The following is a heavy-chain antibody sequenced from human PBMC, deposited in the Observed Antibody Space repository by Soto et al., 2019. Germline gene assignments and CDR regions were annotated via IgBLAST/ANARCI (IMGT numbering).Heavy chain of an antibody. CDR3: ASGLNPSPGKAVAGMIDY. V-gene: IGHV3-21*01. Sequence: EVHLVESGGGLVKPGGSLRLSCAASGFTFNIYTMNWVRQAPGKGLEWVSSISSSSSYINYADSAKGRFTISRDNAKNSLYLQMNSLRAEDTAVYYCASGLNPSPGKAVAGMIDYWGQGTLVTVSS. CDR1: GFTFNIYT. D-gene: IGHD6-19*01. CDR2: ISSSSSYI. J-gene: IGHJ4*02.